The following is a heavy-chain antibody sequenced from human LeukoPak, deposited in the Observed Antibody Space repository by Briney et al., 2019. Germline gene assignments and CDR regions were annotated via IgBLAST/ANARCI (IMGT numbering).Heavy chain of an antibody. CDR1: GFTFDDYA. J-gene: IGHJ4*02. V-gene: IGHV3-43*02. D-gene: IGHD5-12*01. Sequence: GSLRLSCAASGFTFDDYAMHWVRQAPGKGLEWVSLISGDGGSTYYADSVKGRFTISRDNSKNSLYLQMNSLRTEDTALYYCAGGYSGYGHYWGQGTLVTVPS. CDR2: ISGDGGST. CDR3: AGGYSGYGHY.